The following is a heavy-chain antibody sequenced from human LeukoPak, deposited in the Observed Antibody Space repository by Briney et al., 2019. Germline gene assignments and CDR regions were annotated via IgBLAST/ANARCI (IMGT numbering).Heavy chain of an antibody. D-gene: IGHD5-18*01. V-gene: IGHV4-30-4*08. J-gene: IGHJ5*02. CDR1: GGSISSGDFC. Sequence: PSQTLSLTCTVSGGSISSGDFCWPWIRQPPGKGLEWIGYIYYSGNTYYNPSLKSRFTISVDTSKNQFSLKLSSVTAADTAVYYCAATASNWFDPWGQGTLVTVSS. CDR2: IYYSGNT. CDR3: AATASNWFDP.